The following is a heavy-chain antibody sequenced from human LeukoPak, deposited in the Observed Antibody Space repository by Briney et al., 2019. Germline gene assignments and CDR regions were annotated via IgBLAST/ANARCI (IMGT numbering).Heavy chain of an antibody. CDR1: GFTFSSYE. V-gene: IGHV3-30*04. CDR2: ISYDGSTK. Sequence: GGSLRLSCAASGFTFSSYEMNWVRQAPGKGLEWVAVISYDGSTKYYADSVKGRFTIYRENSKNTLYLNMNSLRSEDTAVYYCARVILIPLGYNWLRRSFDPYMDVWGKGTTVTVSS. J-gene: IGHJ6*03. CDR3: ARVILIPLGYNWLRRSFDPYMDV. D-gene: IGHD1-20*01.